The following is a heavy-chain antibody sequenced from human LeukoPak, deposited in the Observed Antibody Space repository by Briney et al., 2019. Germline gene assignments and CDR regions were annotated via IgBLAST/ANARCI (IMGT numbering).Heavy chain of an antibody. CDR3: ARAAVRYYYDGKTYFDY. Sequence: PSETLSLTCAVSGGSISSNSYYWGWIRQPPGKGLEWIGSIYYSGSTYYNPSLKSRVTISVDTSKNQFSLKLSSVTAADTAVYYCARAAVRYYYDGKTYFDYWGQGTLVTVSS. D-gene: IGHD3-22*01. V-gene: IGHV4-39*07. CDR1: GGSISSNSYY. CDR2: IYYSGST. J-gene: IGHJ4*02.